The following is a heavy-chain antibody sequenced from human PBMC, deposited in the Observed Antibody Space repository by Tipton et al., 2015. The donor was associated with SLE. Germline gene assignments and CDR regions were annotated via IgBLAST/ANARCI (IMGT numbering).Heavy chain of an antibody. CDR1: GFTFGDYA. CDR3: TRDGYCGGDCYPLDY. V-gene: IGHV3-49*03. CDR2: IRSKAYGGAT. J-gene: IGHJ4*02. D-gene: IGHD2-21*02. Sequence: SLRLSCPASGFTFGDYAMSWFRQAPGKGLEWVGFIRSKAYGGATEYAASVKGRFTISRDDSKSIAYLQMNSLKTEDTAVYYCTRDGYCGGDCYPLDYWGQGTLVTVSS.